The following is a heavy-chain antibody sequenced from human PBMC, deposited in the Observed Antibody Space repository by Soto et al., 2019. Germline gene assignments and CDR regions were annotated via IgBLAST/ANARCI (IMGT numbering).Heavy chain of an antibody. CDR2: ISGSGGST. V-gene: IGHV3-23*01. CDR1: GFTFSSYA. Sequence: GGSLRLSCAASGFTFSSYAMSWVRQAPGKGLEWVSAISGSGGSTYYADSVKGRLTISRDNSKNTLYLQMNSLRAEDTAVYYCAKESSTFGYYYYYMDVWGKGTTVTVSS. D-gene: IGHD3-16*01. CDR3: AKESSTFGYYYYYMDV. J-gene: IGHJ6*03.